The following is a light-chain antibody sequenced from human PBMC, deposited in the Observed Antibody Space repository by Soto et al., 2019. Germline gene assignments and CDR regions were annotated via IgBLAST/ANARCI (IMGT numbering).Light chain of an antibody. V-gene: IGLV1-40*01. Sequence: QSVLTQPPSVSESPGQRVTISCTGSSSNIGAGYEAHWYQQVPGTAPKLLIYENNNRPSGVPDRFSGSKSGTSASLAITGIQAEDEAEYDCQSYDSSLSGYVFGTGTKLTVL. CDR2: ENN. J-gene: IGLJ1*01. CDR3: QSYDSSLSGYV. CDR1: SSNIGAGYE.